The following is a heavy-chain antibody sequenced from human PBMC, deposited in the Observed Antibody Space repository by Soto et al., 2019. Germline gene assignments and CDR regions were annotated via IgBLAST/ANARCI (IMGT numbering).Heavy chain of an antibody. Sequence: QVQLVQSGAEVKKPGSSVKVSCKASGGTFSSYTISWVRQAPGQGLEWMGRISPILGIANYAQKFQGRVTITPDKSPSTGYMGLSSLRSEDTSVYSCARVRGRDWGGDCYSWDALDIWGQGTMVTVFS. CDR3: ARVRGRDWGGDCYSWDALDI. CDR1: GGTFSSYT. CDR2: ISPILGIA. J-gene: IGHJ3*02. D-gene: IGHD2-21*02. V-gene: IGHV1-69*02.